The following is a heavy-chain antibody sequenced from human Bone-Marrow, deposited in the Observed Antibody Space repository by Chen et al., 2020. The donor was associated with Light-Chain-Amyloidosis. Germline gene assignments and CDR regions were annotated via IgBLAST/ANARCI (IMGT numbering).Heavy chain of an antibody. CDR2: IYPDDSDA. Sequence: XTFHDYWIGWVRQMPGKGLEWMGVIYPDDSDARYSPSFEGQXXXXXXXXXXXXXXXXXXXXXXXXAMYYCARRRDGYNFDYWGQGTLVTVSS. J-gene: IGHJ4*02. D-gene: IGHD2-21*01. V-gene: IGHV5-51*01. CDR3: ARRRDGYNFDY. CDR1: XTFHDYW.